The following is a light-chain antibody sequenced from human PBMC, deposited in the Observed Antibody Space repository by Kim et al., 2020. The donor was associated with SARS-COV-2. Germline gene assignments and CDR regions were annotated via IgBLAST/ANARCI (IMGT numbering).Light chain of an antibody. Sequence: DIQVTQSPSSLSASVGDRVMITCRASQNIRSNLNWYQQKPGKAPKLLIFTASSLQRGVPSRFSGSGSGTDFTLTISAVQPEDFGSYHCQQAYSAPWTFGQGTKVEVK. CDR2: TAS. CDR3: QQAYSAPWT. J-gene: IGKJ1*01. V-gene: IGKV1-39*01. CDR1: QNIRSN.